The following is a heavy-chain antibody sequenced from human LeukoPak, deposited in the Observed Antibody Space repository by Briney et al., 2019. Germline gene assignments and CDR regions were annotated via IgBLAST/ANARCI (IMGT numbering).Heavy chain of an antibody. CDR2: IYYSGST. V-gene: IGHV4-59*01. CDR3: ARGGSSSWYWRGFDY. CDR1: GGSISGYY. D-gene: IGHD6-13*01. Sequence: SETLSLTCTVSGGSISGYYWSWIRQPPGKGLEWIGYIYYSGSTNYNPSLKSRVTISVDTSKNQFSLELSSVTAADTAVYYCARGGSSSWYWRGFDYWGQGTLVTVSS. J-gene: IGHJ4*02.